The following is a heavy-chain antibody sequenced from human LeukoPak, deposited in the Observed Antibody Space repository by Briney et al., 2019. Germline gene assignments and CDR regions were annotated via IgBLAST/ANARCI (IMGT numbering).Heavy chain of an antibody. J-gene: IGHJ4*02. CDR3: ARNKTITAAGTFDQ. Sequence: SETLTLTCTVSGASISSYTYYWGWLRQPPGKGLEWIGSLYNSASTHYNPSLKSRVTMAVDTSKNQFSLRLRSVTAADTAIYYCARNKTITAAGTFDQWGQGTLVTVSS. CDR2: LYNSAST. D-gene: IGHD6-13*01. V-gene: IGHV4-39*01. CDR1: GASISSYTYY.